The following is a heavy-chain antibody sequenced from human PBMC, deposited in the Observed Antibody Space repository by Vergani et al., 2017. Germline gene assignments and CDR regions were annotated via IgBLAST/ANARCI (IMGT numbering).Heavy chain of an antibody. V-gene: IGHV1-69*13. D-gene: IGHD2-21*02. Sequence: QGQLAQSGAEVKKPGSSVKVSCKASGGTFSSYAISWVRQAPGQGLEWMGRIIPIFGTANYAQKFQGRVTITADESTSTAYMELSSLRSEDTAVYYCASTRYVVVTAYYFDYWGQGTLVTVSS. CDR2: IIPIFGTA. CDR3: ASTRYVVVTAYYFDY. J-gene: IGHJ4*02. CDR1: GGTFSSYA.